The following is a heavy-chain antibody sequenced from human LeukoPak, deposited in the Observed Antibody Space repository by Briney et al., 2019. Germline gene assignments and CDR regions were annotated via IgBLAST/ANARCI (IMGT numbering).Heavy chain of an antibody. V-gene: IGHV3-23*01. J-gene: IGHJ4*02. D-gene: IGHD3-10*01. CDR1: GFTLSSYA. CDR3: ARETPYGSVSYPFDY. CDR2: ISDSGNT. Sequence: GGSLRLSCAASGFTLSSYAKIWVRQAPGKGREWVSAISDSGNTSHADSVKGRFTISRDSSKNILLLQMHRLSPEDAAAYSCARETPYGSVSYPFDYWGQGILVTVSS.